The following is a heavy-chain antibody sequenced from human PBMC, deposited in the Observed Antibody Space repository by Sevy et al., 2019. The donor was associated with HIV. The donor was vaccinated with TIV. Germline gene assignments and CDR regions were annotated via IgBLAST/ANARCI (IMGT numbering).Heavy chain of an antibody. Sequence: GGSLRLSCAASGFTFISYWMSWVRQAPGKGLEWVANIKQDGSEKYYVDSVKGRFTISRDNAKNSLYLQMNSLRAEDTAVYYCARDYITMVRGVQEDVWGQGTTVTVSS. CDR1: GFTFISYW. CDR2: IKQDGSEK. CDR3: ARDYITMVRGVQEDV. V-gene: IGHV3-7*01. J-gene: IGHJ6*02. D-gene: IGHD3-10*01.